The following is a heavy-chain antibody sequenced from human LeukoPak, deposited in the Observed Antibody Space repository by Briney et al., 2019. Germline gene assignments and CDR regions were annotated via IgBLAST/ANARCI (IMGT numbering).Heavy chain of an antibody. CDR3: ARDTRLMYYFDF. CDR2: ITRFTGTT. Sequence: GGSLRLSCAASGFTFSNYAMTWVRQAPGRGLEWISTITRFTGTTYYADSVKGRFTISRGDSNNTLYLQMNNLRAGDTAVYYCARDTRLMYYFDFWGQGALVTVSS. V-gene: IGHV3-23*01. D-gene: IGHD2-2*01. J-gene: IGHJ4*02. CDR1: GFTFSNYA.